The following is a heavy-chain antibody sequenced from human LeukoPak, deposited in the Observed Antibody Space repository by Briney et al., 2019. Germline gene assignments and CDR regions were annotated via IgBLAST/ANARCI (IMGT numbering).Heavy chain of an antibody. Sequence: SETLSLTCTVSGGSISSGSYYWSWIRQPAGKGLEWIGRIYTSGSTHYNPSLKSRVTISVDTSKNQFSLKLSSVTAADTAVYYCAAAMVSDAFDIWGQGTMVTVSS. CDR1: GGSISSGSYY. V-gene: IGHV4-61*02. J-gene: IGHJ3*02. D-gene: IGHD5-18*01. CDR3: AAAMVSDAFDI. CDR2: IYTSGST.